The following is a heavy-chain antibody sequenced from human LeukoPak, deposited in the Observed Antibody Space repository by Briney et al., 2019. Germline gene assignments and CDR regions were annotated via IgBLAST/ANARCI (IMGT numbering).Heavy chain of an antibody. CDR2: ISWNSGSI. J-gene: IGHJ4*02. Sequence: GGSLRLSCAASGFTFDDYAMHWVRQAPGKGLEWVSGISWNSGSIGYADSVKGRFTISRDNAKNSLYLQMNSLRAGDTALYYCAKDTGYYYDSSNYLGYWGQGTLVTVSS. CDR3: AKDTGYYYDSSNYLGY. D-gene: IGHD3-22*01. CDR1: GFTFDDYA. V-gene: IGHV3-9*01.